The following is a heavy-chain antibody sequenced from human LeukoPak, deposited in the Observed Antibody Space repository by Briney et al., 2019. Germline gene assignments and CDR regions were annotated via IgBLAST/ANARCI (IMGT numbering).Heavy chain of an antibody. Sequence: ASVKVSCKASGHTFTNYGISWVRQAPGQGLEWMGWISANNDNTNYARKFQGRVTMTTDTSTSTAYMELRSLRSDDTAVYYCAREGDFLTGYWDHWGQGTLVTVSS. CDR3: AREGDFLTGYWDH. V-gene: IGHV1-18*04. D-gene: IGHD3/OR15-3a*01. CDR2: ISANNDNT. CDR1: GHTFTNYG. J-gene: IGHJ4*02.